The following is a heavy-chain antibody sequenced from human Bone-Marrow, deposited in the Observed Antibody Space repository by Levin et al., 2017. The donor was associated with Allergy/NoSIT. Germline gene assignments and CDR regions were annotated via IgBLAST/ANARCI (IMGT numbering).Heavy chain of an antibody. J-gene: IGHJ4*02. CDR1: GFTFSSYA. CDR2: ISGSGGST. CDR3: AKDLKQRTVGPKTDY. D-gene: IGHD1-26*01. Sequence: PGGSLRLSCAASGFTFSSYAMSWVRQAPGKGLEWVSAISGSGGSTYYADSVKGRFTISRDNSKNTLYLQMNSLRAEDTAVYYCAKDLKQRTVGPKTDYWGQGTLVTVSS. V-gene: IGHV3-23*01.